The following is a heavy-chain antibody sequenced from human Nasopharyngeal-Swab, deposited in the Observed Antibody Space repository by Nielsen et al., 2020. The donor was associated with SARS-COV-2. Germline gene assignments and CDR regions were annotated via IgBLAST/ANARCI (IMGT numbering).Heavy chain of an antibody. D-gene: IGHD6-19*01. V-gene: IGHV3-23*01. CDR3: AGGGGWLVTH. CDR2: ISGNGGET. Sequence: GGSLRLSCAASGFTFINYAMSWVRQPPGKGLEWISLISGNGGETFYGDSVKGRFTISRENSKNIMYLQMNSLRAEDTAVYYCAGGGGWLVTHWGQGTLVTVSS. CDR1: GFTFINYA. J-gene: IGHJ4*02.